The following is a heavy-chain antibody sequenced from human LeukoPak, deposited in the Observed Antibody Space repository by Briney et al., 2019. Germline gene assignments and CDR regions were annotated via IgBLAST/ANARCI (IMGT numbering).Heavy chain of an antibody. Sequence: ASVKVSCKSSGYTFTSYAMNWVRQAPGQGLEWMGWISAYNGNTNYAQKLQGRVTMTTDTSTSTAYMELRSLRSDDTAVYYCARHPAVAGTFDYWGQGTLVTVSS. V-gene: IGHV1-18*01. J-gene: IGHJ4*02. CDR3: ARHPAVAGTFDY. CDR2: ISAYNGNT. D-gene: IGHD6-19*01. CDR1: GYTFTSYA.